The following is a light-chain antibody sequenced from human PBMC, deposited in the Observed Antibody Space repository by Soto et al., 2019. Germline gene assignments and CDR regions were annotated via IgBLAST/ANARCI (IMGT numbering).Light chain of an antibody. J-gene: IGLJ1*01. V-gene: IGLV2-23*01. CDR2: EDT. CDR3: CSYAGSSTYV. Sequence: QSALTQPASVSGSAGQSITISCTGTSSDVGNYNLVSWYLHHPGKAPKLLIYEDTKRPSGVSNRFSGSRSGNTASVTVSGLQAEDETDYYCCSYAGSSTYVFGTGTKLTVL. CDR1: SSDVGNYNL.